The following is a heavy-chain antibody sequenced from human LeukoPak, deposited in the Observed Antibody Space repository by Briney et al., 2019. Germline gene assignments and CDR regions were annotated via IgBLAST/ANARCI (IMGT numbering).Heavy chain of an antibody. CDR3: ARDRRSSALDY. V-gene: IGHV3-66*01. Sequence: GGSLRLSCATSEFSVGSNYMTWVRQAPGKGLEWVSLIYSGGSTYYADSVKGRFTISRDNSKNTLYLQMNSLRAEDTAVYYCARDRRSSALDYWGQGTLVTVSS. J-gene: IGHJ4*02. CDR2: IYSGGST. CDR1: EFSVGSNY.